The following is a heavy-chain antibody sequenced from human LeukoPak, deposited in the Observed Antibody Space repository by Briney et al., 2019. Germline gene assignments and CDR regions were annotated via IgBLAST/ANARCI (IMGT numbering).Heavy chain of an antibody. CDR1: GGSFSGYY. V-gene: IGHV4-34*01. J-gene: IGHJ4*02. D-gene: IGHD2-2*01. CDR2: INHSGST. CDR3: ARRSSQIDIVVVPAALDY. Sequence: SETLSLTCAVYGGSFSGYYWSWLRQPPGKGLEWIGEINHSGSTNYNPSLKSRVTISVDTSKNQFSLKVSSVTAADTAVYYCARRSSQIDIVVVPAALDYWGQGTLVTVSS.